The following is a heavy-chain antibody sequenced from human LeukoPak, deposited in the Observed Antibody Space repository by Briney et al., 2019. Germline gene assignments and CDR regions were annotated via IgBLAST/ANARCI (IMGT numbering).Heavy chain of an antibody. D-gene: IGHD3-3*01. CDR1: GFTFSSYG. Sequence: PGRSLRLSCAASGFTFSSYGMHWVRQAPGKGLEWVAVISYDGSNKYYADSVKGRFTISRDNSKNTLYLQMNSLRAEDTAVYYCAKEVTIFGVVISPWGQGTLVTVSS. J-gene: IGHJ5*02. CDR3: AKEVTIFGVVISP. CDR2: ISYDGSNK. V-gene: IGHV3-30*18.